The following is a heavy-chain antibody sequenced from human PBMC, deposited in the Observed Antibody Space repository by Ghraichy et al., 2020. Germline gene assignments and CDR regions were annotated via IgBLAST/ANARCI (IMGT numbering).Heavy chain of an antibody. J-gene: IGHJ6*02. D-gene: IGHD3-3*01. CDR2: ISGSGGST. Sequence: GGSLRLSCAASGFTFSSYAMSWVRQAPGKGLEWVSAISGSGGSTYYADSVKGRFTISRDNSKNTLYLQMNSLRAEDTAVYYCAKDRAIFGVVSLEYGMDVWGQGTTVTVSS. CDR1: GFTFSSYA. CDR3: AKDRAIFGVVSLEYGMDV. V-gene: IGHV3-23*01.